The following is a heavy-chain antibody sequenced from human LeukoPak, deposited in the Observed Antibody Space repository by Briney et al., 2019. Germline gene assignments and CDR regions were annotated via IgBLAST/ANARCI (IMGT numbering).Heavy chain of an antibody. CDR2: ISYDGSNK. Sequence: GGSLRLSCAASGFTFSSYAMHWVRQAPGKGLEWVAVISYDGSNKYYADSVKGRFTISRDNSKNTLYLQMNSLRAEDTAVYYCARCNYDSSGYSTPLDYWGQGTLVTVSS. CDR1: GFTFSSYA. J-gene: IGHJ4*02. D-gene: IGHD3-22*01. V-gene: IGHV3-30-3*01. CDR3: ARCNYDSSGYSTPLDY.